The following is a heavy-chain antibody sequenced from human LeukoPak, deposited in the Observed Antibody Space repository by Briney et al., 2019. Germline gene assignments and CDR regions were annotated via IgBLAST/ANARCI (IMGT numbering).Heavy chain of an antibody. D-gene: IGHD6-13*01. CDR1: GGSISSSSYY. CDR3: ARVDSSSWYAGFDP. CDR2: IYYSGST. J-gene: IGHJ5*02. Sequence: SETLSLTCTVSGGSISSSSYYWGWIRQPPGKGLEWIGSIYYSGSTYYNPSLKSRVTISVDTSKNQFSLKLSSVTAADTAVYYCARVDSSSWYAGFDPWGQGTLVTVSS. V-gene: IGHV4-39*07.